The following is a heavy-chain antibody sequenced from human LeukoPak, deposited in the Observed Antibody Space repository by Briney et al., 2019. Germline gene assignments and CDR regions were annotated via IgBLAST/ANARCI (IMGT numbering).Heavy chain of an antibody. D-gene: IGHD6-13*01. V-gene: IGHV4-39*01. CDR2: IYYSGST. CDR3: ARHAGGGYSSSWYLNWFDP. CDR1: GGSISSSSYY. J-gene: IGHJ5*02. Sequence: SETLSLTCTVSGGSISSSSYYWGWIRQPPGKGLEWIGNIYYSGSTYYNPSLKSRVTISVDTSKNQFSLKLSSVTAADTAVYYCARHAGGGYSSSWYLNWFDPWGQGNLVTVSS.